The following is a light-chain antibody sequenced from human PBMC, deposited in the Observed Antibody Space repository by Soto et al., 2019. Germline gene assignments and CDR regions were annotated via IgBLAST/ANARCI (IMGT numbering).Light chain of an antibody. CDR2: QDS. Sequence: SYELTQPPSVSVSPGQTASITCSGDKLGDKYACWYQQKPGQSPVLDIYQDSKRPSGIPERFSGSNSGNTATLTISGTQAMDEADYYCQAWDNSRVFGGGTKLTVL. J-gene: IGLJ2*01. CDR3: QAWDNSRV. CDR1: KLGDKY. V-gene: IGLV3-1*01.